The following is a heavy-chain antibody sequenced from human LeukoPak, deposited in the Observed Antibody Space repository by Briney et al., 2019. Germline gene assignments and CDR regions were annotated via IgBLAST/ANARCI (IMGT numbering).Heavy chain of an antibody. J-gene: IGHJ4*02. D-gene: IGHD3/OR15-3a*01. CDR3: ARVGWTGYQYYFDY. V-gene: IGHV4-39*07. CDR2: IYYSGST. CDR1: GGSISSSSYY. Sequence: SETLSLTCTVSGGSISSSSYYWGWIRQPPGKGLEWIGSIYYSGSTYYNPSLKSRVTISVDTSKNQFSLKLSSVTAADTAVYYCARVGWTGYQYYFDYWGQGTLVTVSS.